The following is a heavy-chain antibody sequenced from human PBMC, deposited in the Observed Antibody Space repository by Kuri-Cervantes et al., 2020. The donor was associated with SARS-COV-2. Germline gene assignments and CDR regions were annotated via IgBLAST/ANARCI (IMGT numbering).Heavy chain of an antibody. CDR3: ASNPPLLLLRE. Sequence: GESLKISCTASGFTFGDYAMSWVRQAPGKGLEWVSAISGSGGSTYYADSVKGRFTISRDNSKNTLYLQMNSLRAEDTAVYYCASNPPLLLLREWGQGTLVTVSS. CDR1: GFTFGDYA. J-gene: IGHJ4*02. V-gene: IGHV3-23*01. D-gene: IGHD3-10*01. CDR2: ISGSGGST.